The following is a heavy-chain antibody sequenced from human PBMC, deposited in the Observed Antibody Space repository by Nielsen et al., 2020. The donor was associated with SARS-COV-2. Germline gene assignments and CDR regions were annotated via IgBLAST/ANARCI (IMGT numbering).Heavy chain of an antibody. V-gene: IGHV1-8*01. CDR1: GYTFTSYD. CDR3: ARSHTTQYSSSYYGMDV. CDR2: MNPNSGNT. D-gene: IGHD6-13*01. Sequence: ASVKVSCKASGYTFTSYDINWVRQATGQGLEWMGWMNPNSGNTGYAQKFQGRVTMTRNTSISTAYMELSSLRSEDTAVYCCARSHTTQYSSSYYGMDVWGQGTTVTVSS. J-gene: IGHJ6*02.